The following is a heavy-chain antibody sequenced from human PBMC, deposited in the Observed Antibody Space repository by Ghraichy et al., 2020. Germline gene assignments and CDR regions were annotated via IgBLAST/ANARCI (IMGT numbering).Heavy chain of an antibody. CDR1: GFTFSSHW. Sequence: GGSLRLSCAASGFTFSSHWIHWVRQAPGKGLVWVSRINGDGTNTDYADSVKGRFTVSRDNAKNMLSLQMDSLRAEDTAGYYCARVRAADWYFDLWGRGTLVTVSS. CDR3: ARVRAADWYFDL. J-gene: IGHJ2*01. CDR2: INGDGTNT. V-gene: IGHV3-74*01. D-gene: IGHD2-15*01.